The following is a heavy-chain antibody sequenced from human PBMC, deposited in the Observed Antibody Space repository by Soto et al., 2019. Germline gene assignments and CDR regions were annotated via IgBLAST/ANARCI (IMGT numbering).Heavy chain of an antibody. CDR3: ARVIYYDFWSGYYGTDYYYYGMDV. J-gene: IGHJ6*02. D-gene: IGHD3-3*01. Sequence: QVQLVQSGAEVKKPGASVKVSCKASGYTFTGYYMHWVRQAPGQGLEWMGWINPNSGGTNYAQKFQGRVTMTRDTSISTAYMELSRLRSDDTAVHYCARVIYYDFWSGYYGTDYYYYGMDVWGQGTTVTVSS. CDR2: INPNSGGT. V-gene: IGHV1-2*02. CDR1: GYTFTGYY.